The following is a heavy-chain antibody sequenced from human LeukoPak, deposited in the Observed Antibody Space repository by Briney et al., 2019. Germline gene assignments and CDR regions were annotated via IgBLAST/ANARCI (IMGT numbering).Heavy chain of an antibody. D-gene: IGHD6-25*01. CDR3: ARTTSFTASGYDY. V-gene: IGHV1-8*03. Sequence: ASVTVSCTASGYTFTNYHINWVRQAPGQGLEWMGWMNPNNGDSGYAQKFKGRVTITRDTSISTSYMELRSLRSDDTAVYFCARTTSFTASGYDYWGQGTLVTVSS. CDR2: MNPNNGDS. CDR1: GYTFTNYH. J-gene: IGHJ4*02.